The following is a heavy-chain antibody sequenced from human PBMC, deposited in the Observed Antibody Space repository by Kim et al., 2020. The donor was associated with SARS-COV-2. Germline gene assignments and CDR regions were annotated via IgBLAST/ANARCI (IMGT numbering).Heavy chain of an antibody. D-gene: IGHD2-2*01. CDR2: IYYSGST. Sequence: SETLSLTCTVSGGSISSYYWSWIRQPPGKGLEWIGYIYYSGSTNYNPSLKSRVTISVDTSKNQFSLKLSSVTAADTAVYYCARVVVVPAAMRVSWFDPWGQGTLVTVSS. CDR1: GGSISSYY. CDR3: ARVVVVPAAMRVSWFDP. J-gene: IGHJ5*02. V-gene: IGHV4-59*01.